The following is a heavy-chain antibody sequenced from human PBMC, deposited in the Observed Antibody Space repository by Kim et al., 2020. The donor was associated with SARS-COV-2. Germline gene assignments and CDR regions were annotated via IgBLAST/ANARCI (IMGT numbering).Heavy chain of an antibody. J-gene: IGHJ6*02. CDR2: ISHDGRNA. CDR1: GFIFNNYA. Sequence: GGSLRLSCTASGFIFNNYAMFWVRQTPGQGLDWVGVISHDGRNAFYADSVKGRFTISRDRYRNTMSLQMNSLRSDDTSVYYCARGPFCSDGKCHYYYGRDVWGQGTTVIVS. V-gene: IGHV3-30*14. D-gene: IGHD1-26*01. CDR3: ARGPFCSDGKCHYYYGRDV.